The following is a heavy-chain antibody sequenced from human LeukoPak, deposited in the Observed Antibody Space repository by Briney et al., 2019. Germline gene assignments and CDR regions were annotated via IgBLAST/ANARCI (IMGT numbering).Heavy chain of an antibody. V-gene: IGHV3-11*04. D-gene: IGHD3-16*02. CDR1: GFTFSDYY. CDR3: AREHYDYVWGSYRYTEDYFDY. Sequence: GGSLRLSCAASGFTFSDYYMSWIRQAPGKGLEWVSYISSSGSTIYYADSVKGRFTISRDNAKNSLYLQMNSLRDEDTAVYYCAREHYDYVWGSYRYTEDYFDYWGQGTLVTVSS. J-gene: IGHJ4*02. CDR2: ISSSGSTI.